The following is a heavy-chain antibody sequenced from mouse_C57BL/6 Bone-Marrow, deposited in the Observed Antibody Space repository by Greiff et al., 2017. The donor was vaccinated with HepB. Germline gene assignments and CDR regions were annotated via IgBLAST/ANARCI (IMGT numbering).Heavy chain of an antibody. CDR1: GFTFSDYY. V-gene: IGHV5-12*01. CDR3: ARHGFGPWFAY. J-gene: IGHJ3*01. Sequence: EVKLVESGGGLVQPGGSLKLSCAASGFTFSDYYMYWVRQTPEKRLEWVAYISNGGGSTYYPDTVKGRFTISRDNAKNTLYLQMSRLKSEDTAMYYCARHGFGPWFAYWGQGTLVTVSA. CDR2: ISNGGGST.